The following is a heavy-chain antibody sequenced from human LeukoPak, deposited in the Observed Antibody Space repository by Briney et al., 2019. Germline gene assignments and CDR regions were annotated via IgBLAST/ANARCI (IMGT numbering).Heavy chain of an antibody. CDR3: ARHRFASAVILDY. CDR1: GGAVSIFY. V-gene: IGHV4-59*08. D-gene: IGHD2-21*02. Sequence: SETLSLTCSVSGGAVSIFYWSWIRQSPGKGLEWIGYFYYSGSTKYNPSLKSRVTMSVDTSKNQLSLKLRSVTAADTAMYYCARHRFASAVILDYWGQGDLVTVSS. J-gene: IGHJ4*02. CDR2: FYYSGST.